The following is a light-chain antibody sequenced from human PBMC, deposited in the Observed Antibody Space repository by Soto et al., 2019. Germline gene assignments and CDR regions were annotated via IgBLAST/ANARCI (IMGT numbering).Light chain of an antibody. CDR1: QSLLHSNGYNF. J-gene: IGKJ1*01. Sequence: DIVMTQSPLSLPVTPGEPASISCRSSQSLLHSNGYNFLDWYLQKPGQSPQLLIYLGFNRASGVPDRFSGSGSATDFTLKISRVEAEDVGVYYCMQALQTPWTFGQGTKVEIK. V-gene: IGKV2-28*01. CDR3: MQALQTPWT. CDR2: LGF.